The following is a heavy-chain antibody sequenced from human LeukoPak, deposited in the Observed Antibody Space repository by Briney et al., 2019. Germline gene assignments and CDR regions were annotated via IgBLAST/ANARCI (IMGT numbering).Heavy chain of an antibody. CDR3: ARHAAAIWAARHWFDP. CDR2: INHSGST. CDR1: GGSFSGYY. Sequence: SETLSLTCAVYGGSFSGYYWSWIRQPPGKGLEWIGEINHSGSTNYNPSLTSRVTISVDTSKNQFSLKLSSVTAADTAVYYCARHAAAIWAARHWFDPWGQGTLVTVSS. V-gene: IGHV4-34*01. J-gene: IGHJ5*02. D-gene: IGHD2-2*02.